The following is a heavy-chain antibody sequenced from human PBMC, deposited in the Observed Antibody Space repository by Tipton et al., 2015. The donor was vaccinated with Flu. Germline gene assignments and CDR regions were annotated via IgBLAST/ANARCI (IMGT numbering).Heavy chain of an antibody. CDR1: GFTFSSYE. V-gene: IGHV3-15*01. CDR3: ISDVGVLRYAG. CDR2: ILSKTDGGTT. J-gene: IGHJ4*02. Sequence: SLRLSCVASGFTFSSYEMNWVRQAPGKGLEWVGRILSKTDGGTTDYAAPVKGRFTISRDDSKNTVYLQMNSLKTEDTAMYYCISDVGVLRYAGWGQGTLVTVSS. D-gene: IGHD3-9*01.